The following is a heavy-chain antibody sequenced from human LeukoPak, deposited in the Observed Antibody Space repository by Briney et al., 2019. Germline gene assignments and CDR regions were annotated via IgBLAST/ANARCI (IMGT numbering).Heavy chain of an antibody. CDR2: INHSGST. V-gene: IGHV4-34*01. Sequence: SETLCLTCAVYGGSFSGYYWSWIRQPPGKGLEWIGEINHSGSTNYNPSLKSRVTISVDTSKNQFSLKLSSVTAADTAVYYCARGPRFWSRYYYYGMDVWGQGTTVTVSS. D-gene: IGHD3-3*01. CDR3: ARGPRFWSRYYYYGMDV. J-gene: IGHJ6*02. CDR1: GGSFSGYY.